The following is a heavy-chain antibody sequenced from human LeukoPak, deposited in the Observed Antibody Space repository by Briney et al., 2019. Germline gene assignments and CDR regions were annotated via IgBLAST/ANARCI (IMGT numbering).Heavy chain of an antibody. V-gene: IGHV4-39*01. CDR2: IYYSGST. J-gene: IGHJ2*01. CDR1: GGSISSSSYY. D-gene: IGHD2-2*01. Sequence: SETLSLTCTASGGSISSSSYYWGWIRQPPGKGLEWIGSIYYSGSTYYNPSLKSRVTISVDTSKNQFSLKLSSVTAADTAVYYCARHGTHCSSTSCYFWYFDLWGRGTLVTVSS. CDR3: ARHGTHCSSTSCYFWYFDL.